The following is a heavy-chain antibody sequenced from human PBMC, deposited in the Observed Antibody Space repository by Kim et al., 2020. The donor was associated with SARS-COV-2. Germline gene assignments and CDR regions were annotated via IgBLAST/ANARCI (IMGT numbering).Heavy chain of an antibody. J-gene: IGHJ4*02. D-gene: IGHD3-22*01. CDR3: ARDLDSSGYYLMKGWRNFDY. V-gene: IGHV3-48*02. Sequence: RFTISRDNAKNSLYLQMNSLRDEDTAVYYCARDLDSSGYYLMKGWRNFDYWGQGTLVTVSS.